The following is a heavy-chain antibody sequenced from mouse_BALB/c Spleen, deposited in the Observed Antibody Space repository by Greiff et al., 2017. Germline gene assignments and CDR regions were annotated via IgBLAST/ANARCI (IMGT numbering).Heavy chain of an antibody. CDR2: IWAGGST. Sequence: VKLQESGPGLVAPSQSLSITCTVSGFSLTSYGVHWVRQPPGKGLEWLGVIWAGGSTNYNSALMSRLSISKDNSKSQVFLKMNSLQTDDTAMYYCARDRYYYGSSYPVYFDYWGQGTTLTVSS. CDR3: ARDRYYYGSSYPVYFDY. V-gene: IGHV2-9*02. J-gene: IGHJ2*01. CDR1: GFSLTSYG. D-gene: IGHD1-1*01.